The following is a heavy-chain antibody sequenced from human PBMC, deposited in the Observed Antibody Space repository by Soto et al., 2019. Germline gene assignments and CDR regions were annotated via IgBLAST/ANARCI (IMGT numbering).Heavy chain of an antibody. Sequence: HVHLEQSGAEVRKAGSSVKVSCKASGDTLKKYVISWVRQAPGQGLEWLGGIIPTFGTANYAQKFQDRVTITADDSTNTAYMGLTSLTCADTAVYYCAVDYSSTTLTWFDPWGQGTLVTVSS. CDR1: GDTLKKYV. CDR2: IIPTFGTA. D-gene: IGHD6-13*01. CDR3: AVDYSSTTLTWFDP. J-gene: IGHJ5*02. V-gene: IGHV1-69*01.